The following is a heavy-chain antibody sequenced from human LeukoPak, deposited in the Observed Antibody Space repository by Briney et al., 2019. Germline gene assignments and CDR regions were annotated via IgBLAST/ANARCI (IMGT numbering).Heavy chain of an antibody. J-gene: IGHJ4*02. V-gene: IGHV4-34*01. Sequence: SETLSLTCAVYGGSFSGYYWSWIRQPPAKGLEWIGSINYSGNTYYNPSLKSRVTISVDTSKNQFSLKLSSVTATDTAVYYCTRSGTMVVMRPMYYWGQGTLVTVSS. CDR1: GGSFSGYY. CDR3: TRSGTMVVMRPMYY. CDR2: INYSGNT. D-gene: IGHD4-23*01.